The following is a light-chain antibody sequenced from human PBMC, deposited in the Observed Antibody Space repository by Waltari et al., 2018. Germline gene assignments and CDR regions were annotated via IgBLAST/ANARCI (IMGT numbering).Light chain of an antibody. CDR2: DVS. V-gene: IGLV2-11*02. CDR3: CSYAGSYSVV. Sequence: QSALTKPRSVSGSPGQSVTISCTGTSRDVGGYKYVSWYPQHPGKAPKLMIYDVSKRPSGVPDRFSGSKPGNTASLTISGLQAEDEADYYCCSYAGSYSVVFGGGTKLTVL. J-gene: IGLJ2*01. CDR1: SRDVGGYKY.